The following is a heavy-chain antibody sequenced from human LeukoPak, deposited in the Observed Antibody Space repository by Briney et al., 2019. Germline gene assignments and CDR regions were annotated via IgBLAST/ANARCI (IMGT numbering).Heavy chain of an antibody. Sequence: PGGSLRLSCAASGFTFSSYGMPWVRQAPGKGLEWVAVISYDGSNKYYADSVKGRFTISRDNSKNTLYLQMNSLRAEDTAVYYCARMGVAGINHYYGMDVWGQGTTVTVSS. CDR2: ISYDGSNK. V-gene: IGHV3-30*19. CDR1: GFTFSSYG. CDR3: ARMGVAGINHYYGMDV. J-gene: IGHJ6*02. D-gene: IGHD6-19*01.